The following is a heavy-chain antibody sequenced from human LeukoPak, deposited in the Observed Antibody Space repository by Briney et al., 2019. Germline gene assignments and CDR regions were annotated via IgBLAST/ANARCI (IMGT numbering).Heavy chain of an antibody. D-gene: IGHD1-14*01. CDR2: IYPGDSNT. V-gene: IGHV5-51*01. CDR1: GYSFTNYW. J-gene: IGHJ3*01. Sequence: GESLKISCRGSGYSFTNYWIGWVRQMPGKGLEWMGVIYPGDSNTRYSPSLQGQVTISADKSINTAYLQWSGLKASDTAMYYCARRRTRPEAFDVWGQGTMVTVSS. CDR3: ARRRTRPEAFDV.